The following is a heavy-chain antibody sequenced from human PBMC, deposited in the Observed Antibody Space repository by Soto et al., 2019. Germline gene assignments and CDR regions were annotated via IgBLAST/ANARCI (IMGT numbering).Heavy chain of an antibody. J-gene: IGHJ4*02. D-gene: IGHD6-19*01. CDR3: VKEGYMRSDWYGQFDY. CDR2: IYYSGST. CDR1: GGSVSSGSYY. V-gene: IGHV4-61*01. Sequence: TETLSLTCTVSGGSVSSGSYYWSWIRQPPGKGLEWIGYIYYSGSTNYNPSLKSRVTISVDNSKDTLYLQMSSLRAEDTALYYCVKEGYMRSDWYGQFDYWGQGALVTVSS.